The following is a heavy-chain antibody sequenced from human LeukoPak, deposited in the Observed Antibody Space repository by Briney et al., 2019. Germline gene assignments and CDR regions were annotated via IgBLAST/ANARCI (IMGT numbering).Heavy chain of an antibody. Sequence: GRSLRLSCAASGFTFSSYGMHWVRQAPGKGLEWVAVIWYDGSNKYYADSVKGRFTISRDNSKSTLYLQMNNLRAEDAAVYYCARHGGMVVIITLASWGQGTLVTVSS. CDR1: GFTFSSYG. J-gene: IGHJ4*02. D-gene: IGHD3-22*01. CDR2: IWYDGSNK. CDR3: ARHGGMVVIITLAS. V-gene: IGHV3-33*01.